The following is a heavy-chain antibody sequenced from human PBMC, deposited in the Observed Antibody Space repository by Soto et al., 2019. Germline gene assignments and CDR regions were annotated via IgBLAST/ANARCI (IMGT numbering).Heavy chain of an antibody. D-gene: IGHD4-17*01. V-gene: IGHV3-30*18. CDR2: ISYDGSNK. J-gene: IGHJ4*02. Sequence: QVQLVESGGGVVQPGRSLRLSCAASGFTFSSYGIHWVRQAPGKGLEWVAVISYDGSNKYYADSVKGRFTISRDNSKNTLYLQMNSLRAEDTAVYYCAKDDSYGDYVRYFDYWGQGTLVTVSS. CDR3: AKDDSYGDYVRYFDY. CDR1: GFTFSSYG.